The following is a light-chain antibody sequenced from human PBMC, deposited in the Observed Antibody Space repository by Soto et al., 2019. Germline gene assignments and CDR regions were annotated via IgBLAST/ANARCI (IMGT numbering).Light chain of an antibody. CDR2: GNS. CDR1: DSNIGAGYD. CDR3: QSYDSSLSGSVV. Sequence: QSVLTQPPSVSGAPGQRVTISCTGSDSNIGAGYDVLWYQHLPGTAPKLLMYGNSIRPSGVPDRFSGSRSGTSASLAITGLQAEDEAHYYCQSYDSSLSGSVVFGGGTKLTVL. J-gene: IGLJ2*01. V-gene: IGLV1-40*01.